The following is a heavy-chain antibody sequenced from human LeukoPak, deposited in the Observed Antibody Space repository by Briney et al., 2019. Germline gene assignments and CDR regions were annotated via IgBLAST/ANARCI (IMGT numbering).Heavy chain of an antibody. CDR3: ARGWASSWYYFDF. Sequence: SETLSLTCAVSGGSMRNYYWSWIRQPPGKGLEWIGYTYDSGSSSYNPSLRSRVSISIDTSKNQFSLNLSSVTAADTAVYYCARGWASSWYYFDFWGQGTLFTVSS. J-gene: IGHJ4*02. D-gene: IGHD2-2*01. V-gene: IGHV4-59*01. CDR1: GGSMRNYY. CDR2: TYDSGSS.